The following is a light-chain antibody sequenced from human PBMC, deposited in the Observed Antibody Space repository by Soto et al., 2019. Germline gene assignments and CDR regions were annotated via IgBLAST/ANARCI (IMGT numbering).Light chain of an antibody. V-gene: IGKV1-5*03. CDR1: QRISSW. Sequence: DIHMTQSPSTLSASVGDRVTITCRASQRISSWLAWYQQKPGKAPKLLIYKASNLESGVPSRFSGSGSGTEFTLTISCLQPDDVATYYCQQYNSYSYTFGQGTKLEIK. J-gene: IGKJ2*01. CDR2: KAS. CDR3: QQYNSYSYT.